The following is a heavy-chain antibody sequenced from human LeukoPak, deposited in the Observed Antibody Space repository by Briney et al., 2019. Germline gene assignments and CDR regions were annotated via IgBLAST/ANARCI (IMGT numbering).Heavy chain of an antibody. J-gene: IGHJ4*02. CDR1: GFTFSSYS. Sequence: GGSLRLSCAASGFTFSSYSMNWVSQAPGKGLEWVSHITASGTAMFYADTVKGRFTISRDNAKNSLYLQMNSLRDEDTAVYYCASSGSYRFDYWGQGTLVTVSS. V-gene: IGHV3-48*02. CDR3: ASSGSYRFDY. CDR2: ITASGTAM. D-gene: IGHD1-26*01.